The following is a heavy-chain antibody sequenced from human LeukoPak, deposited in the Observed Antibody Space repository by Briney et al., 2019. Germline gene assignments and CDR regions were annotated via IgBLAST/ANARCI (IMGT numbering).Heavy chain of an antibody. D-gene: IGHD3-22*01. Sequence: GASVKVSCKASGYTFTSYSISWVRQAPGQGLEWMGWISAHNGNTIYAQKVKGRVTMTTDTSTSTAYMELRSLKSDDTAVYYCARLYRDYDKYWMDYWGQGTLVTVSS. CDR3: ARLYRDYDKYWMDY. CDR2: ISAHNGNT. J-gene: IGHJ4*02. V-gene: IGHV1-18*01. CDR1: GYTFTSYS.